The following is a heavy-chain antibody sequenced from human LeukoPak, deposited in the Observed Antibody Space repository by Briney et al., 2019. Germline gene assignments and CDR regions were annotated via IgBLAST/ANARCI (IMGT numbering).Heavy chain of an antibody. D-gene: IGHD1-14*01. CDR2: IFHSGST. J-gene: IGHJ4*02. Sequence: SETLSLTCTVSGGSINSHFWSWVRQPPGKRLEWIGYIFHSGSTNYNPSLKSRVTISVDTSKNQFSLRLTSVTAADTAVYHCVRTNPWDLTYYFDYWGQGTLVTVSS. CDR3: VRTNPWDLTYYFDY. CDR1: GGSINSHF. V-gene: IGHV4-59*11.